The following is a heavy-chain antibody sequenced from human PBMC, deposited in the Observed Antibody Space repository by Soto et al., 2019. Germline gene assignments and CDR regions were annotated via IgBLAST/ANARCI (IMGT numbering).Heavy chain of an antibody. Sequence: QVQLQQWGAGLLKPSETLSLTCAVYGGSFSGYYWSWIRQPPGKGLEWIGEINHSGSTNYNPSLKSRVTISVDTSKNQFSRKLSSVTAADTAVYYCARRPGNWFDPWGQGTLVTVSS. CDR2: INHSGST. V-gene: IGHV4-34*01. J-gene: IGHJ5*02. CDR3: ARRPGNWFDP. CDR1: GGSFSGYY.